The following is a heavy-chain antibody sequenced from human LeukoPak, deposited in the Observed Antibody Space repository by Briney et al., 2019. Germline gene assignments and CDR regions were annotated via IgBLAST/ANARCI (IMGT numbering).Heavy chain of an antibody. J-gene: IGHJ6*03. V-gene: IGHV4-59*01. D-gene: IGHD1-26*01. CDR3: ARSAGNYYYCMDV. CDR1: GDSINSYY. CDR2: IYYSGST. Sequence: SETLSLTCTVSGDSINSYYWNWIRQPPGKGLEWIGYIYYSGSTNYNPSLKSRVTISLDTSKNQFSLKLSSVTAADTAVYYCARSAGNYYYCMDVWGKGTTVTVSS.